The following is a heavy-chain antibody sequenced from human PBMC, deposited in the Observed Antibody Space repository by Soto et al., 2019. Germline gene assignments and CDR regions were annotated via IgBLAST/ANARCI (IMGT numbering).Heavy chain of an antibody. CDR2: ISSSGTST. CDR1: VFSLSDYY. V-gene: IGHV3-11*01. D-gene: IGHD3-10*01. J-gene: IGHJ4*02. CDR3: ARVVGRRFLDY. Sequence: PWGSLILSCVFSVFSLSDYYMCWLRQAPGQGLEWVGYISSSGTSTFNVDSVKGRFTISRDNAKNSLFLQMESVKVEDTGMYYCARVVGRRFLDYWGQGTLVTVS.